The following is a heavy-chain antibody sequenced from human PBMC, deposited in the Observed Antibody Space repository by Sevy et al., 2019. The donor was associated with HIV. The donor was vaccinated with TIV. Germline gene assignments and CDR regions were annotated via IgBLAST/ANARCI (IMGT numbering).Heavy chain of an antibody. Sequence: GGSLRLSCAGSGFTFSDYWMTWVRQAPGKGLEWVANIRQDGGEKHYAYSVEGRFTISRDNAKNSVYLQMNSLRAEDTAVYYCVRAIGVASSYWGQGTLVTVSS. CDR3: VRAIGVASSY. V-gene: IGHV3-7*04. CDR1: GFTFSDYW. CDR2: IRQDGGEK. J-gene: IGHJ4*02. D-gene: IGHD6-19*01.